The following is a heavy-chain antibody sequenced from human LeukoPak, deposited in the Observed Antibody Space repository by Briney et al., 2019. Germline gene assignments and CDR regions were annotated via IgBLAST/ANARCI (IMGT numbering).Heavy chain of an antibody. CDR3: ARVYYFWSGYPHYFDY. Sequence: GGSLRLSCAASGFTFSSYWMSWVRQAPGKGLEWVANIKQDGSEKYYVDSVKGRFTISRDNAKNALYLQMNSLRAEDTAVYYCARVYYFWSGYPHYFDYWGQGTLVTVSS. CDR1: GFTFSSYW. D-gene: IGHD3-3*01. V-gene: IGHV3-7*01. CDR2: IKQDGSEK. J-gene: IGHJ4*02.